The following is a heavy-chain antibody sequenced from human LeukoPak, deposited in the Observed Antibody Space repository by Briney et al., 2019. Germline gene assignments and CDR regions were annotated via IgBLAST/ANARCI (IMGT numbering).Heavy chain of an antibody. CDR3: ATPLTGLHY. D-gene: IGHD1-14*01. V-gene: IGHV3-53*01. CDR2: IYRGGDT. Sequence: PGGSLRLSCAASGFTVSNNYMNWVRQAPGKGLEWVSDIYRGGDTNYADSVKGRFTISRDNSKNTLYLQMNSLRAEDTAVYYCATPLTGLHYWGQGTLVTVSS. CDR1: GFTVSNNY. J-gene: IGHJ4*02.